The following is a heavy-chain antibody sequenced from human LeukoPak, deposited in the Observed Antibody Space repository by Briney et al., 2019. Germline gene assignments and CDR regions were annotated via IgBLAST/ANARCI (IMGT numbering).Heavy chain of an antibody. CDR1: GYTFTHYG. CDR2: VSAYNGNT. J-gene: IGHJ6*03. Sequence: ASVKVSCKASGYTFTHYGISWVRKAPGQGLEWTGWVSAYNGNTDYAQKFQGRVTMTTDRSTTTAYMELRSLTSDDTAVYYCARQWLEWKDNLYSHYYMDVWGKGTTVTVSS. D-gene: IGHD6-19*01. V-gene: IGHV1-18*01. CDR3: ARQWLEWKDNLYSHYYMDV.